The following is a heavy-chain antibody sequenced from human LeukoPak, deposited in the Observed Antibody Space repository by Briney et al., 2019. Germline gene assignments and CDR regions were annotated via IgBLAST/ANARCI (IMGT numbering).Heavy chain of an antibody. CDR2: ISSSRTYI. CDR3: ALDYGDYYFDY. CDR1: GFTFSSYN. D-gene: IGHD4-17*01. Sequence: GGSLRLSCAASGFTFSSYNMNWVRQAPGKGLEWVSSISSSRTYIYYAVSVKGRFSISRDNAKISLFLQMNSLRAEDTAVYSCALDYGDYYFDYWGQGTLVTVSS. J-gene: IGHJ4*02. V-gene: IGHV3-21*01.